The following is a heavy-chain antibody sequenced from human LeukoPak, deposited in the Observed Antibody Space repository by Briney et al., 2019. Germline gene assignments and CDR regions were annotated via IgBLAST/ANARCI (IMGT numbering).Heavy chain of an antibody. CDR3: ARGSVVVAATGSTDFDY. V-gene: IGHV4-59*01. CDR2: IYYRGST. Sequence: SETLSLTCTVSGGSISSYYWSWIRQPTGKGLEWIGYIYYRGSTNYNPSLKSRVTISVDTSKNQFSLNLSSVTAADTAVYYCARGSVVVAATGSTDFDYWGQGTLVTVSS. CDR1: GGSISSYY. D-gene: IGHD2-15*01. J-gene: IGHJ4*02.